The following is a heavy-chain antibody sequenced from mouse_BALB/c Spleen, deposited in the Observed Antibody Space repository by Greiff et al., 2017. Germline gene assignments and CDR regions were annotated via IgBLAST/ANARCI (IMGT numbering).Heavy chain of an antibody. CDR2: ISSGSSTI. V-gene: IGHV5-17*02. J-gene: IGHJ2*01. CDR1: GFTFRSFG. CDR3: GRGGDGGYFDD. Sequence: EVKLLESGGGLVQPGGSRKLSCAASGFTFRSFGMHWVRQAPEKGLEWVAYISSGSSTIYSADTVKGRFTISRDNPKNTLFLQMTSLRSEATAMYYWGRGGDGGYFDDWGQGTTLTVAA. D-gene: IGHD3-3*01.